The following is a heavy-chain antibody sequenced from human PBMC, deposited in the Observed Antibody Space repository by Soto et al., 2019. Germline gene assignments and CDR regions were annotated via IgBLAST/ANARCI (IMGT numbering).Heavy chain of an antibody. Sequence: QVQLQESGPGLVKPSQTLSLTCTVSGGSISSGGYYWSWIRQHPGKGLAWIGYIYYSGSTYYNPSLKSRVTISVDTSKNQFSLMLSSVTAADTAVYYCARVMDDYGDYSWYFDLWGRGTLVTVSS. J-gene: IGHJ2*01. D-gene: IGHD4-17*01. CDR2: IYYSGST. CDR3: ARVMDDYGDYSWYFDL. CDR1: GGSISSGGYY. V-gene: IGHV4-31*03.